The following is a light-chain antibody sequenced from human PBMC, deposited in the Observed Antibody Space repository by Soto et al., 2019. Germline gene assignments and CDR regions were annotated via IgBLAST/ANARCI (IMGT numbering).Light chain of an antibody. CDR3: QQYGGTPPIT. CDR1: QSVSTF. Sequence: EIVLTQSPATLSLSPGERAILSCRASQSVSTFLAWFQQKPGQPPRLLIYNASNRTTGIPARFSGSGSGTDFTLTISRLEPEDFAVYYCQQYGGTPPITFGQGTRLEIK. CDR2: NAS. V-gene: IGKV3-11*01. J-gene: IGKJ5*01.